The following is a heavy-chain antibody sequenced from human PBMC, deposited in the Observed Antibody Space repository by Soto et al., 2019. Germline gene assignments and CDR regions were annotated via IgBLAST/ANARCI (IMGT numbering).Heavy chain of an antibody. Sequence: QITLKESGPTLVKPTQTLTLTCTFSGFSLTTSGVGVGWIRQPPGKALEWLALIYWDDDKRYNPSLKNRLTITKDTSKNQVVLTMTNVDPVDTATYYCAHSTWSMIIVLIFDYWGQGTLVTVSS. CDR2: IYWDDDK. J-gene: IGHJ4*02. D-gene: IGHD3-22*01. CDR3: AHSTWSMIIVLIFDY. CDR1: GFSLTTSGVG. V-gene: IGHV2-5*02.